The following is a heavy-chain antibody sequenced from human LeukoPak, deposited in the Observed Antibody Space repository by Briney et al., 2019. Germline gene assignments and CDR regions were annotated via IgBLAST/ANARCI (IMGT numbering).Heavy chain of an antibody. D-gene: IGHD3-22*01. Sequence: GGSLRLSCAASGFTFDDYGMSWVRQAPGKGLEWVSGINWNGGSTGYADSVKGRFTISRDNAKNSLYLQMNSLRAEDTALYYCARAGSMIVEYYFDYWGQGTLVTVSS. CDR3: ARAGSMIVEYYFDY. CDR1: GFTFDDYG. J-gene: IGHJ4*02. V-gene: IGHV3-20*04. CDR2: INWNGGST.